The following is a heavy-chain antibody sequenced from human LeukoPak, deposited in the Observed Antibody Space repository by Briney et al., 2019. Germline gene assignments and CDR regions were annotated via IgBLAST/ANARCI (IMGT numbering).Heavy chain of an antibody. Sequence: KSSETLSLNCTVSGGSISTYYWNWIRQPAGKGLEWIGRVNIGGSTNYNPSLQSRVTMSVDTSKNQFSLKLSSVTAADTAVYYCARETRNCTNGVCSNWDFDYWGQGTLVTVSS. CDR1: GGSISTYY. V-gene: IGHV4-4*07. D-gene: IGHD2-8*01. CDR3: ARETRNCTNGVCSNWDFDY. CDR2: VNIGGST. J-gene: IGHJ4*02.